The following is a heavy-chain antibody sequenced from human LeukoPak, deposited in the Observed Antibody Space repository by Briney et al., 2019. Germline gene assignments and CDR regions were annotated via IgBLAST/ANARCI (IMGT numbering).Heavy chain of an antibody. Sequence: PSETLSLTCTVSGGSISSYYWSWIRQPSGKGLEWIGYIYYSGSTNYNPSLKSRVTISVDTSKNQFSPKLSSVTAADTAVYYCARHAENYGDSFDYWGQGTLVTVSS. D-gene: IGHD4-17*01. CDR2: IYYSGST. V-gene: IGHV4-59*08. CDR1: GGSISSYY. CDR3: ARHAENYGDSFDY. J-gene: IGHJ4*02.